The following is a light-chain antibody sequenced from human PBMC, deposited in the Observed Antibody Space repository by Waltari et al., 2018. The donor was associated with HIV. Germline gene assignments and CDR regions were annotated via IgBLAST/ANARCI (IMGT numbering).Light chain of an antibody. J-gene: IGLJ3*02. CDR3: QSYDASLSGLWV. CDR2: HNQ. CDR1: MSNLGAGSA. V-gene: IGLV1-40*01. Sequence: HSTLTQPPSVSGAPGQRITISCAGNMSNLGAGSAVPWYQQFPGSAPQLLIFHNQNRPSGVPDRFSGSKSGPSASLAITGLQTEDEADYYCQSYDASLSGLWVFGGGTRLTVL.